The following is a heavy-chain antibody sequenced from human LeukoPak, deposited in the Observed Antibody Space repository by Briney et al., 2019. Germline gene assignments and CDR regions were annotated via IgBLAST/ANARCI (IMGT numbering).Heavy chain of an antibody. J-gene: IGHJ4*02. CDR3: AKDRGGDFWSGCHFDY. CDR2: IRYDGSNK. V-gene: IGHV3-30*02. Sequence: GGSLRLSCAASGFTFSSYGMHWVRQAPGKGLEWVAFIRYDGSNKYYADSVKGRFTISRDNSKNTLYLQMNSLRAEDTAVYYCAKDRGGDFWSGCHFDYWGQGTLVTVSS. D-gene: IGHD3-3*01. CDR1: GFTFSSYG.